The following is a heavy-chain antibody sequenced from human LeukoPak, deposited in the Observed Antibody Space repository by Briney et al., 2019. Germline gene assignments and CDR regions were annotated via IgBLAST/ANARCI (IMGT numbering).Heavy chain of an antibody. J-gene: IGHJ4*02. Sequence: SVKVSCKASGGTFSSYAISWVRQAPGHGLEWMGGIIPIFGTANYAQKFQGRVTITTDESTSTAYMELSSLRSEDAAVYYCARGSNWGSYYFDYWGQGTLVTVSS. V-gene: IGHV1-69*05. CDR2: IIPIFGTA. D-gene: IGHD7-27*01. CDR3: ARGSNWGSYYFDY. CDR1: GGTFSSYA.